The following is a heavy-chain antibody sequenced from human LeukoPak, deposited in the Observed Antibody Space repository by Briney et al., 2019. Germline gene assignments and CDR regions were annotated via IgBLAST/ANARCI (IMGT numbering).Heavy chain of an antibody. D-gene: IGHD2-8*01. Sequence: SETLSLTCTVSGGSISSSSYYWGWIRQPPGKGLEWIGEINHSGSTNYNPSLKSRVTISVDTSKNQFSLKLSSVTAADTAGYYCARGFDLCTNGLCYFDYWAQETLVPVSS. CDR2: INHSGST. CDR3: ARGFDLCTNGLCYFDY. V-gene: IGHV4-39*07. J-gene: IGHJ4*02. CDR1: GGSISSSSYY.